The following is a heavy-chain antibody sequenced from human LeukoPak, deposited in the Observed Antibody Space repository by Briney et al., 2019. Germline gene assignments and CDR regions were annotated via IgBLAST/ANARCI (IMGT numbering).Heavy chain of an antibody. J-gene: IGHJ5*02. CDR2: IIGDGTRT. V-gene: IGHV3-74*01. Sequence: GGSLRLSCAASGFSFSYYWMHWVRQGSGKGPVWVSRIIGDGTRTDYADSVKGRFTISRDNAKSTLYLQMNSLTVEDTAVYYCLRVDNTNGHNWFDPWGQGTLVTVSS. D-gene: IGHD2-8*01. CDR1: GFSFSYYW. CDR3: LRVDNTNGHNWFDP.